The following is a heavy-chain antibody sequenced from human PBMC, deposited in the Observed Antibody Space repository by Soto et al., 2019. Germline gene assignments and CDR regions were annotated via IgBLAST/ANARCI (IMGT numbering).Heavy chain of an antibody. V-gene: IGHV1-2*02. CDR3: ARGGVSTRTFDY. D-gene: IGHD3-3*01. J-gene: IGHJ4*02. CDR1: GYTFIDYY. Sequence: ASVKVSCKPSGYTFIDYYLHWVRQAPGQGLEWMGWIDPKSGRTNYAQKFQGRVTISADKSISSAYLQWSSLRASDTAMYYCARGGVSTRTFDYWGQGTPVTVSS. CDR2: IDPKSGRT.